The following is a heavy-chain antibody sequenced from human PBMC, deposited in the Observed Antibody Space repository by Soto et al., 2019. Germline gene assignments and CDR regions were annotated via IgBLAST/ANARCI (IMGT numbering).Heavy chain of an antibody. CDR2: IGTAGDT. Sequence: GGSLRLSCAASGFTFSSYDMHWVRQATGKGLEWVSAIGTAGDTYYPGSVKGRFTISRENAKNSLYLQMNSLRAEDTAVYYCARGRVIVGATFFDCWGQGTLVTVSS. D-gene: IGHD1-26*01. V-gene: IGHV3-13*01. J-gene: IGHJ4*02. CDR3: ARGRVIVGATFFDC. CDR1: GFTFSSYD.